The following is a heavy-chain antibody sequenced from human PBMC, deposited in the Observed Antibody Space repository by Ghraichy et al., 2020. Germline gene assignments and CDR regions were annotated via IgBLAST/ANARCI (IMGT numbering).Heavy chain of an antibody. D-gene: IGHD5-18*01. CDR1: GGSISNVDYY. Sequence: SETLSLTCTISGGSISNVDYYWNWIRQTPGKGLEWIGDFYISGSTYYSPSLKSRIIISIDTPKNQLSLRLNSVTAADTAVYYCARGSKSSGGYSYGPPPLFVDSWGQGILVTVSS. CDR3: ARGSKSSGGYSYGPPPLFVDS. J-gene: IGHJ4*02. CDR2: FYISGST. V-gene: IGHV4-30-4*01.